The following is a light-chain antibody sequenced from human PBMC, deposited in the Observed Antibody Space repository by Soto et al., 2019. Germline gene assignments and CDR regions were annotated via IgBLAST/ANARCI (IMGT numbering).Light chain of an antibody. V-gene: IGKV3-20*01. CDR3: KQYGSSPWT. CDR1: QSVSANY. CDR2: GAS. J-gene: IGKJ1*01. Sequence: EIVLTQSPDTLSLSPGERATLSCRASQSVSANYLAWYQQKPGQDPRLLIYGASSRATGIPDRFSGRGSGTDFTLTISRLEPEDFAGYYCKQYGSSPWTFGQGTKVEIK.